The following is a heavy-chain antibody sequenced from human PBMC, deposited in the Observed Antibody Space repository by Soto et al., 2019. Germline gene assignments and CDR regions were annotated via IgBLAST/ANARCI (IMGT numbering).Heavy chain of an antibody. CDR3: ARGYSYTQPVFDY. CDR1: GFSVRNKY. CDR2: IYSSGST. J-gene: IGHJ4*02. Sequence: GGCLGLSCAASGFSVRNKYVTWVRQAPGKGLEWVSFIYSSGSTYYADSVKGRFTISRDNFKNTLYLQMNSLRAEDTAVYYCARGYSYTQPVFDYWGLGTLVTVSS. D-gene: IGHD5-18*01. V-gene: IGHV3-53*01.